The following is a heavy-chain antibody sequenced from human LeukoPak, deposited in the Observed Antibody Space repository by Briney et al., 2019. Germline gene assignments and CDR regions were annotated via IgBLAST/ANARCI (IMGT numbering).Heavy chain of an antibody. CDR3: TTSYYYDSSGYYYSYFDN. CDR1: GFTFSNAW. Sequence: GGSLRLSCAASGFTFSNAWMSWGRQAPGKGLEWVGRIKSKTDGGTTDYAAPVKGRFTISRDDSKNTLYLQMNSLKTEDTAVYYCTTSYYYDSSGYYYSYFDNWGQGTLVTVSS. J-gene: IGHJ4*02. D-gene: IGHD3-22*01. V-gene: IGHV3-15*01. CDR2: IKSKTDGGTT.